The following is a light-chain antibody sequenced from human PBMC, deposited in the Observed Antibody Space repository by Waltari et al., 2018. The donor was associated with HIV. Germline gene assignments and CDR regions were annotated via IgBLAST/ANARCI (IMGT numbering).Light chain of an antibody. J-gene: IGKJ1*01. V-gene: IGKV3-20*01. CDR1: QSVSSSF. CDR2: EAS. Sequence: EIVLTQSPGTLSLSPGERATLSCRASQSVSSSFLAWYQQQPGQVPRLLIYEASSRATGIPDRFSGSGSGTNFTLTISRLEPEDFGVYYCQQYGSSLWTFGQGTKVEIK. CDR3: QQYGSSLWT.